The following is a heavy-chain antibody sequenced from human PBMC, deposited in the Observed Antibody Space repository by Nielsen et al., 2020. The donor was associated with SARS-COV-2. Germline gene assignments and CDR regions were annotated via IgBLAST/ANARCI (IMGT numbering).Heavy chain of an antibody. CDR2: ISYDGSNK. Sequence: GGPLRPPCAASGFTFSRYAMHWVRQPPGKGLEWVAVISYDGSNKYYADSVKGRFTISRDNSKNTLYLQMNSLRAEDTAVYYCARDGGGQLVDWGQGTLVTVSS. CDR3: ARDGGGQLVD. D-gene: IGHD6-6*01. J-gene: IGHJ4*02. CDR1: GFTFSRYA. V-gene: IGHV3-30-3*01.